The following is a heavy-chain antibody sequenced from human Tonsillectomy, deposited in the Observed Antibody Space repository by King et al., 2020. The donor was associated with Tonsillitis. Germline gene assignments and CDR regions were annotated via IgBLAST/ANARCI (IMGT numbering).Heavy chain of an antibody. D-gene: IGHD2-21*01. CDR1: GFNFSDHF. CDR2: ISISGSTI. Sequence: VQLVESGGGLVKPGGSLGLSCAASGFNFSDHFMSWVRQAPGRGLEWVSYISISGSTIFYADSLKGRFTISRDNARNSLFLQMNSLTVGDTAVYYCARLAWGSTPKLWMVNYYMDVWGRGTTVTVSS. J-gene: IGHJ6*03. V-gene: IGHV3-11*01. CDR3: ARLAWGSTPKLWMVNYYMDV.